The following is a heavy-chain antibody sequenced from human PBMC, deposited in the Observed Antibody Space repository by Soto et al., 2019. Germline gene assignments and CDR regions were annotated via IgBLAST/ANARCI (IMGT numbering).Heavy chain of an antibody. D-gene: IGHD3-10*01. CDR2: ISAYNGNT. CDR1: GYTFTSYG. CDR3: ARRQVVRGVGTNWFDP. Sequence: GASVKVSCKASGYTFTSYGISWVRQAPGQGLEWMGWISAYNGNTNYAQKLQGRVTMTTDTSTSTAYMELRSLRSDDTAVYYCARRQVVRGVGTNWFDPWGQGTLVTVSS. V-gene: IGHV1-18*04. J-gene: IGHJ5*02.